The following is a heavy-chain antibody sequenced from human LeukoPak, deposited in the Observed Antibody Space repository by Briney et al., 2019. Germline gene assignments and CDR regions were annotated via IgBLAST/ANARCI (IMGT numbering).Heavy chain of an antibody. Sequence: ASVKVSCKVSGYTLTELSMHWVRQAPGKGLEWMGWMNPNSGNTGYAQKFQGRITMTRNTSISTAYMELSSLRSEDTAVYYCARFPKRGPYYYYGMDVWGQGTTVTVSS. J-gene: IGHJ6*02. V-gene: IGHV1-8*01. CDR1: GYTLTELS. D-gene: IGHD3-10*01. CDR3: ARFPKRGPYYYYGMDV. CDR2: MNPNSGNT.